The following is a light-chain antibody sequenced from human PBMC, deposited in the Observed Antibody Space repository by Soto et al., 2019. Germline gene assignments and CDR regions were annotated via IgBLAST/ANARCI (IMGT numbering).Light chain of an antibody. Sequence: QSVLTQPASVSGSPGQSITISCPGTSSDLGAYNYVSWYQQYPGKAPKLMIYEVSNRPSGVSDRFSGSKSGNTASLTISGLQAEDEGDYYCYSYTGSSTVIFGGGTKLTVL. V-gene: IGLV2-14*01. CDR3: YSYTGSSTVI. J-gene: IGLJ2*01. CDR2: EVS. CDR1: SSDLGAYNY.